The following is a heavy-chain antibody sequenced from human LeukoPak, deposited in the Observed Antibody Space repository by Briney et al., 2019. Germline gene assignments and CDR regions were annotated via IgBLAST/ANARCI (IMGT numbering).Heavy chain of an antibody. V-gene: IGHV1-2*02. CDR1: GYTFTGYY. D-gene: IGHD3-22*01. CDR2: INPNSGGT. J-gene: IGHJ4*02. CDR3: ARAYYYDSSGYYLPGDY. Sequence: GASVKVSCKASGYTFTGYYMHWVRQAPGQGLEWMGWINPNSGGTNYAQKFQGRVTMTRDTSISTAYMELSRLRSDDTAVYYCARAYYYDSSGYYLPGDYWGQGTLVTVSS.